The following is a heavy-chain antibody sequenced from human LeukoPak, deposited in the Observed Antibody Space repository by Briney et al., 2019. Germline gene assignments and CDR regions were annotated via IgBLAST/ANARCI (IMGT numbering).Heavy chain of an antibody. V-gene: IGHV1-46*01. CDR3: ARDYYGSGVGFYYGMDV. Sequence: ASVKVSCKASGYTFTSYYVHWVRQAPGQGLEWMGIINPSGGSTSYAQKFQGRVTMTRDTSTSTVYMELSSLRSEDTAVYYCARDYYGSGVGFYYGMDVWGQGTLVTVSS. J-gene: IGHJ6*02. D-gene: IGHD3-10*01. CDR1: GYTFTSYY. CDR2: INPSGGST.